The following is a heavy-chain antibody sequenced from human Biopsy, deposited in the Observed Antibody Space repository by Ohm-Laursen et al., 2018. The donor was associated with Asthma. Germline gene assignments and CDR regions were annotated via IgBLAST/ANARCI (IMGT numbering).Heavy chain of an antibody. CDR1: GYSLTDLS. CDR2: HDHEEGGT. V-gene: IGHV1-24*01. D-gene: IGHD4-17*01. Sequence: ASVKVPCKISGYSLTDLSMHWVRQAPGQGLEWMGGHDHEEGGTVNARRFQGRVTMTEDTSTDTAYTELSSLSSDDTAVYYCASDFPKDYVRYNFQFWGQGTLVTVSS. CDR3: ASDFPKDYVRYNFQF. J-gene: IGHJ4*02.